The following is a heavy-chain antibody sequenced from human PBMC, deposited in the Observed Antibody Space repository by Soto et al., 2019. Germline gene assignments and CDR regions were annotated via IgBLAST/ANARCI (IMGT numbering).Heavy chain of an antibody. CDR2: INPSGGHT. D-gene: IGHD2-21*02. V-gene: IGHV1-46*01. J-gene: IGHJ4*02. CDR3: ARGRHVVVVTAAFDY. CDR1: GNTFTNYY. Sequence: QVQLMQSGAEVKKPGASVKVSCKASGNTFTNYYIHWVRQAPGQGLEWMGTINPSGGHTTYAPKFLGRVTMTRDTSTSTLYMALTSLRSEDTAVYYCARGRHVVVVTAAFDYWGKGTLVTVSS.